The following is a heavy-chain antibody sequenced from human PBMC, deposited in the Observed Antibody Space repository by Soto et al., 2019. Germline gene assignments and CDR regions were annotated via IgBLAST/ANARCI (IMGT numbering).Heavy chain of an antibody. J-gene: IGHJ6*02. CDR3: IQSRCGSDCLQSYASHYYYGMDV. V-gene: IGHV2-5*02. CDR2: IYWDDDK. Sequence: SGPTLVNPTQTLTLTCTFSAFSLSTGGVGVGWIRQPPGKALEWLALIYWDDDKRYSPSLRSRLTISKETSKNQVVLTMTNMDPVDTATYYCIQSRCGSDCLQSYASHYYYGMDVWGQGTPVTGSS. CDR1: AFSLSTGGVG. D-gene: IGHD2-21*02.